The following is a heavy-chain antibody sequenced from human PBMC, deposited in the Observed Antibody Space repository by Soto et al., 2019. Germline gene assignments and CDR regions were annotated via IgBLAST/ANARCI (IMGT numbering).Heavy chain of an antibody. J-gene: IGHJ4*02. CDR1: GFNFKKFA. D-gene: IGHD6-19*01. CDR3: AKADGQQWLIPHLDN. Sequence: GGSLRLSCVASGFNFKKFAMAWVRQAAGEGLEWVSGISCCGGSASYADSVKGQFSIARDDSENTVSLQLNSLRVEDTAQYYCAKADGQQWLIPHLDNWGQGTLVTVSS. CDR2: ISCCGGSA. V-gene: IGHV3-23*01.